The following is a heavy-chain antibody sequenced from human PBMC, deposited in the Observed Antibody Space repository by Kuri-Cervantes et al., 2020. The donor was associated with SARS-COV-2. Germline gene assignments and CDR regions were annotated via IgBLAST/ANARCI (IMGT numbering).Heavy chain of an antibody. V-gene: IGHV1-69*13. Sequence: SVKVSCKASGYTFTSYYMHWVRQAPGQGLEWMGGIIPIFGTANYAQKFQGRVTITADESTSTAYMELSSLRSEDTAVYYCARGRVAGSHLSFYYWGQGTLVTVSS. CDR1: GYTFTSYY. CDR3: ARGRVAGSHLSFYY. D-gene: IGHD6-19*01. J-gene: IGHJ4*02. CDR2: IIPIFGTA.